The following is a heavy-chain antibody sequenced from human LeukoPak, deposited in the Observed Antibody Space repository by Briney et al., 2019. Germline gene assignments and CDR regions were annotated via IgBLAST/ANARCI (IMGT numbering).Heavy chain of an antibody. J-gene: IGHJ4*02. CDR3: ARDREGLAYFDF. CDR2: IDPNSGGT. D-gene: IGHD3/OR15-3a*01. Sequence: ASVKVSCKASGYTFTAYYIHWVRQAPGQGLEWMGWIDPNSGGTDYAQKFQGRVTMTRDTSIATAYMDLSRLISDDTAVYYCARDREGLAYFDFWGREPWSPSPQ. CDR1: GYTFTAYY. V-gene: IGHV1-2*02.